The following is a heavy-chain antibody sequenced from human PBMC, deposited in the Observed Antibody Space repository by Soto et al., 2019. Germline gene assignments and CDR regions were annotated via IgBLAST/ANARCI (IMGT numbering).Heavy chain of an antibody. CDR3: ARDRAAAGNVFLVR. CDR1: GYTLTELS. J-gene: IGHJ3*01. Sequence: ASVKVSCKVSGYTLTELSMHWVRQAPGKGLERKGGFDPEDGETIYAQKFQGRVTMTEGTSTDTAYMELSSLRSEDTAVYYCARDRAAAGNVFLVRWGQGTMVTVSS. V-gene: IGHV1-24*01. CDR2: FDPEDGET. D-gene: IGHD6-13*01.